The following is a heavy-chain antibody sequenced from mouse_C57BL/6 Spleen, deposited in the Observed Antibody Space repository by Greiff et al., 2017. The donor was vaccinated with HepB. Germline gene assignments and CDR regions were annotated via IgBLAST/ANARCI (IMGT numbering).Heavy chain of an antibody. D-gene: IGHD2-5*01. J-gene: IGHJ2*01. CDR2: IYPGSGST. V-gene: IGHV1-55*01. CDR1: GYTFTSYW. Sequence: VQLQQPGAELVKPGASVKMSCKASGYTFTSYWITWVKQRPGQGLEWIGDIYPGSGSTNYNEKFKSKATLTVDTSSSTAYMQLSSLTSEDSAVYYCARGGYSNYADYFDYWGQGTTLTVSS. CDR3: ARGGYSNYADYFDY.